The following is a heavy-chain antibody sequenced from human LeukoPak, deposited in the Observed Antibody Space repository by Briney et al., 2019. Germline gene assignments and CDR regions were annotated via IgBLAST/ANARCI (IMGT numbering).Heavy chain of an antibody. CDR1: GYTFTKYG. Sequence: GASVTVSCKSSGYTFTKYGLSWVRQAPGQELQGMGWMSTYKSNTISAQKFQDRATLTTDTSTSAAYMALRSLTSDDAAVYFCARKATLPGFRGANWFDPWGQGTLVTVSS. CDR3: ARKATLPGFRGANWFDP. CDR2: MSTYKSNT. V-gene: IGHV1-18*01. J-gene: IGHJ5*02. D-gene: IGHD3-9*01.